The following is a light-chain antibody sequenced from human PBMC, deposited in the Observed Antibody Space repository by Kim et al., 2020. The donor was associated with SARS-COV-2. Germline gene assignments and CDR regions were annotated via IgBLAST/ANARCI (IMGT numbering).Light chain of an antibody. Sequence: RVACSRRGGRGSRNLWAWFPQKPGKAPKSLICAASSLQSGVPSRFSGSGSGTDFTLTISSLQPEDFATYYCQQYNSYPYTFGQGTKLEI. J-gene: IGKJ2*01. CDR2: AAS. CDR3: QQYNSYPYT. V-gene: IGKV1-16*01. CDR1: RGSRNL.